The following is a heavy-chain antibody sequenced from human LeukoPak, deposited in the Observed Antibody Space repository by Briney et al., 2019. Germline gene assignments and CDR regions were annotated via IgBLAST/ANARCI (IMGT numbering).Heavy chain of an antibody. CDR2: IYSGGST. CDR1: GFTVSSNY. J-gene: IGHJ4*02. V-gene: IGHV3-66*02. CDR3: ARDFSSGWYFDY. D-gene: IGHD6-19*01. Sequence: GGSLRLSXAASGFTVSSNYMSWVRQAPGKGLEWVSVIYSGGSTYYADSVKGRFTISRDNSKNTLYLQTNSLRAEDTAVYYCARDFSSGWYFDYWGQGTLVTVSS.